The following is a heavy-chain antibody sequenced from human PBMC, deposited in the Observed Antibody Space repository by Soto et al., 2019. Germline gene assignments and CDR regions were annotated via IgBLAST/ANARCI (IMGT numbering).Heavy chain of an antibody. V-gene: IGHV1-8*01. CDR3: SRVTRTWYFDL. CDR2: VNPNSGNT. J-gene: IGHJ2*01. CDR1: GYTFGNND. Sequence: QVQLAQSGAEVKKPGASVKVSCKASGYTFGNNDNNWVRLATGQGLEWMGWVNPNSGNTGYAQKFQGRVTMTRDTSTTTAYMELSSLTSEDTAVYYCSRVTRTWYFDLWGRGTPVTVSS.